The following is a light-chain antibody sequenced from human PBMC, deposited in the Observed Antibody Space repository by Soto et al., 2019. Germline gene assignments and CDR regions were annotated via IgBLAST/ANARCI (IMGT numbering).Light chain of an antibody. J-gene: IGLJ1*01. CDR2: EVS. V-gene: IGLV2-14*01. CDR3: ASLTTTNFV. CDR1: SSDVGSYTS. Sequence: QSALTQPASVSGSPGQTITISCTGSSSDVGSYTSVSWYQQHPGTAPKLMIYEVSNRPSGVSDRFSGSKSGNTASLTISGLQAEDEADYYCASLTTTNFVSGSGTKVTV.